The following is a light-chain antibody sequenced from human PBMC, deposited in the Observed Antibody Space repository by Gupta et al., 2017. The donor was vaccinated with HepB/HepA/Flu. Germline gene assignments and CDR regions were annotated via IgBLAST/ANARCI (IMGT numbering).Light chain of an antibody. Sequence: SYELTQPPSVSVSPGQTASISCSGHKLGDKYTFWYQQKPGQSPLLVIYQDSKRPSGIPERFSGSSSGNTATMTICGTQAMDEAEYYCQVWDSTTGVFGPGTKFTVL. J-gene: IGLJ1*01. CDR3: QVWDSTTGV. V-gene: IGLV3-1*01. CDR1: KLGDKY. CDR2: QDS.